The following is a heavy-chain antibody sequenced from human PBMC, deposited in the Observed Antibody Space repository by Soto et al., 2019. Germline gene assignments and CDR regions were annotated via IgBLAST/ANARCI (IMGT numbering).Heavy chain of an antibody. CDR3: ARGVIVVVRAAEGYYYFGMDV. Sequence: GGSLRLSCAASGFTFSDYYMSWIRQAPREGLGWVSYISSSGSTIYYADSVKGRFTISRDNAKNSLHLQMNSLRAEDTAVYYCARGVIVVVRAAEGYYYFGMDVWGEGSTVTDS. CDR2: ISSSGSTI. J-gene: IGHJ6*02. CDR1: GFTFSDYY. D-gene: IGHD2-2*01. V-gene: IGHV3-11*01.